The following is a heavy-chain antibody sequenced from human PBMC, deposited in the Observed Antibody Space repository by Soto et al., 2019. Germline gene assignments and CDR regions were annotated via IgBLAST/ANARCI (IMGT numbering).Heavy chain of an antibody. D-gene: IGHD2-2*02. V-gene: IGHV4-59*12. J-gene: IGHJ4*02. Sequence: SETLSLTCTVSGGSISSYYWSWIRQPPGKGLEWIGYIYYSGSTNYNPSLKSRVTISVDTSKNQFSLKLTSVTAADTAVYYCARDMGYCSSSSCYNPLFNYWGQRTLVTVSS. CDR1: GGSISSYY. CDR2: IYYSGST. CDR3: ARDMGYCSSSSCYNPLFNY.